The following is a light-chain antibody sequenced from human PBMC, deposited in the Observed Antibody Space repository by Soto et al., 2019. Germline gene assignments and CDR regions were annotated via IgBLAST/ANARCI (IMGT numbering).Light chain of an antibody. CDR2: KAS. V-gene: IGKV1-5*03. J-gene: IGKJ1*01. CDR1: QSIDSW. Sequence: DIQMTQSPSTMSASVGDRVTITCRASQSIDSWLAWYQQKPGKAPKFLMYKASNLESGVPLRFSVSGSETEFTLTISSLQPDDFAIYYCQHYKSYPWTLGQGTKVELK. CDR3: QHYKSYPWT.